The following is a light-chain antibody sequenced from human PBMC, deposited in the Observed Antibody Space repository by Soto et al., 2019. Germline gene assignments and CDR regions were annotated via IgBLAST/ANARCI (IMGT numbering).Light chain of an antibody. CDR3: QQRSNWPPLT. J-gene: IGKJ4*01. CDR1: QSVSSSD. Sequence: EIVLTQSPGTLSLSPGERATLSCRASQSVSSSDLAWYQQKPGQAPRLLIYDASNRATGIPARFSGSGSGTDFTLTIGSLEPEDFAVYYCQQRSNWPPLTFGGGTKVDIK. CDR2: DAS. V-gene: IGKV3D-20*02.